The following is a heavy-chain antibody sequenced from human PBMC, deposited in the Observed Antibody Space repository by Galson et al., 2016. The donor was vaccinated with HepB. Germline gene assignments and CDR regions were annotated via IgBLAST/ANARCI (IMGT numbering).Heavy chain of an antibody. D-gene: IGHD1-26*01. V-gene: IGHV3-33*01. CDR3: ARDSSSGSYYPPLFDP. Sequence: SLRLSCAASGFTFDNYGMHWVRQAPGKGLEWVAVIWYEGSNKYYADSVKGRFTISRDNSKNTLYLQMNSLRAEDTAVYYCARDSSSGSYYPPLFDPWGQGTLVIVSS. CDR1: GFTFDNYG. CDR2: IWYEGSNK. J-gene: IGHJ5*02.